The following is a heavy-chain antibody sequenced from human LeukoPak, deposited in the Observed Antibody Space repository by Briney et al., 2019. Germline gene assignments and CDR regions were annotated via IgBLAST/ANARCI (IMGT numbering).Heavy chain of an antibody. D-gene: IGHD3-10*01. J-gene: IGHJ4*02. CDR3: ARYDGSSTTYFDY. CDR1: GYTFTSYG. CDR2: INPNSGGT. Sequence: ASVKVSCKASGYTFTSYGISWVRQAPGQGLEWMGWINPNSGGTNYAQKFQGRVTMTRDTSISTAYMELSRLRSDDTAVYYCARYDGSSTTYFDYWGQGTLVTVSS. V-gene: IGHV1-2*02.